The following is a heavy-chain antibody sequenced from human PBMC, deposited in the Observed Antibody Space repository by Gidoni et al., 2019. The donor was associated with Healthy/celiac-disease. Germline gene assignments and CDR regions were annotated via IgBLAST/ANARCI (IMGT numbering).Heavy chain of an antibody. D-gene: IGHD3-22*01. V-gene: IGHV4-34*01. Sequence: QVQLQQWGAGRLKPAATLSLTCAVYGGSFSGYYWSWIRQHPGKGLEWMGEINHSVSPNYTPSLKSRITISLYTSKTQFSLKLSSVTAADTAVYYCSRGHSDYYDSSKSHSYYYYGMDVWGQGTTVTVSS. CDR1: GGSFSGYY. CDR2: INHSVSP. CDR3: SRGHSDYYDSSKSHSYYYYGMDV. J-gene: IGHJ6*02.